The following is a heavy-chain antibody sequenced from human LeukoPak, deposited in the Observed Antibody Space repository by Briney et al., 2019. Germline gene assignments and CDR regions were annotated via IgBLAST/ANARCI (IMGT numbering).Heavy chain of an antibody. CDR2: INPNSGGT. J-gene: IGHJ3*02. CDR3: ARAVLTYYYDSSGLEEDAFDI. D-gene: IGHD3-22*01. CDR1: GYTFTGYY. Sequence: ASVKVSCKASGYTFTGYYMHWVRQAPGQGLEWMGWINPNSGGTDYAQKFQGRVTMTRDTSISTAYMELSRLRSDDTAVYYCARAVLTYYYDSSGLEEDAFDIWGQGTMVTVSS. V-gene: IGHV1-2*02.